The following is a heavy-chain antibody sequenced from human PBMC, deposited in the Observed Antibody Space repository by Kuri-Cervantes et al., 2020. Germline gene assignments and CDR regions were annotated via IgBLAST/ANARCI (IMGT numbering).Heavy chain of an antibody. D-gene: IGHD3-9*01. CDR3: AKDISDILNAFDI. V-gene: IGHV3-73*01. Sequence: GGSLRLSCSASGFTFSGSTMHSVRQASGKGLEWVGRIRNKANNYATAYTESVKGRFTISRDNAKNSLYLQMNSLRAEDTALYYCAKDISDILNAFDIWGQGTRVTVSS. CDR2: IRNKANNYAT. J-gene: IGHJ3*02. CDR1: GFTFSGST.